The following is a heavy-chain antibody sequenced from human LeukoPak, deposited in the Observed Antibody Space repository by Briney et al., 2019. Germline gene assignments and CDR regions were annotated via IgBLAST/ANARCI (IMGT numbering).Heavy chain of an antibody. V-gene: IGHV3-33*06. Sequence: GGSLRLSCAASGFTFSSYGMHWVRQAPGKGLEWVAIIWYDGSNKYYADSVKGRFTISRDNSKNTLYLQMNSLRAEDTAVYYCAKESGDGPYYFDYWGQGTLVTVSS. CDR1: GFTFSSYG. D-gene: IGHD2-21*02. CDR2: IWYDGSNK. J-gene: IGHJ4*02. CDR3: AKESGDGPYYFDY.